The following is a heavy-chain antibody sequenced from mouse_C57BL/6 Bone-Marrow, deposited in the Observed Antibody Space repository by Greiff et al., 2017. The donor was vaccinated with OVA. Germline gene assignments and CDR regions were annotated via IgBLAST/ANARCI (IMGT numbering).Heavy chain of an antibody. V-gene: IGHV1-15*01. CDR3: TRSSYRAMDY. J-gene: IGHJ4*01. D-gene: IGHD1-1*01. Sequence: VQLVESGAELVRPGASVTLSCKASGYTFTDYEMHWVKQTPVHGLEWIGAIDPETGGTAYNQKFKGKAILTADKSSSTAYMELRSLTSEDSAVYYCTRSSYRAMDYWGQGTSVTVSS. CDR1: GYTFTDYE. CDR2: IDPETGGT.